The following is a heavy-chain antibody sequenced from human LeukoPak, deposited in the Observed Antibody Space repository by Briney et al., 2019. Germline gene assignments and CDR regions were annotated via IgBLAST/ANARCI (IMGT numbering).Heavy chain of an antibody. CDR2: IYYSGTT. CDR1: GSSINSYY. J-gene: IGHJ4*02. V-gene: IGHV4-59*01. Sequence: SETLSLTCSVSGSSINSYYWTWIRQPPGKGLEWIGYIYYSGTTNYNPSFKSRVTISVDTSKNQFSLKVTSVTAADTAVYYCAGSGSYYPARLDYWGQGTLVTVSS. D-gene: IGHD1-26*01. CDR3: AGSGSYYPARLDY.